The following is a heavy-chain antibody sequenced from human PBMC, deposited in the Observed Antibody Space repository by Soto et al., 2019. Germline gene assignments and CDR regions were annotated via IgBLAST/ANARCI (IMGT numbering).Heavy chain of an antibody. CDR3: ARGLLLYYYDSSGYYYVYYYYGMDV. D-gene: IGHD3-22*01. Sequence: SETLSLTCAVYGGSFSGYFWSWIRQPPGKGLEWIGEINHSGSTNYNPSLKSRVTISVDTSKNQFSLKLSSVTAADTAVYYCARGLLLYYYDSSGYYYVYYYYGMDVWGQGTTVTVSS. CDR2: INHSGST. CDR1: GGSFSGYF. V-gene: IGHV4-34*01. J-gene: IGHJ6*02.